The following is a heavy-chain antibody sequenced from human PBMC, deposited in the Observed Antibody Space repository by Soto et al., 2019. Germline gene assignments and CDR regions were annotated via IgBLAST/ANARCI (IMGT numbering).Heavy chain of an antibody. Sequence: LSLTSTVSGCSIRSGGYYWIWLRQHPGKGLEWIGYTYYRVSTCYSPCLKSRVTISLDTSKNQFSPKLSSVTAADTAVYYCARDPIAGMTGTTGYWSQGTLVTVSS. CDR3: ARDPIAGMTGTTGY. D-gene: IGHD1-20*01. V-gene: IGHV4-31*03. CDR2: TYYRVST. J-gene: IGHJ4*02. CDR1: GCSIRSGGYY.